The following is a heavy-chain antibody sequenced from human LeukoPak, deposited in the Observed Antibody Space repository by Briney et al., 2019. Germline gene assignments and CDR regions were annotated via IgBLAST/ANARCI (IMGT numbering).Heavy chain of an antibody. Sequence: PSETLSLTCTVSGGSLSSSTYYWSWIRQPPGKGLEWIGYIYYSGSTNYNPSLKSRVTISVDTSKNQFSLKLSSVTAADTAVYYCARSGRYCSGGSCYSVDYWGQGTLVTVSS. CDR3: ARSGRYCSGGSCYSVDY. V-gene: IGHV4-61*01. CDR1: GGSLSSSTYY. D-gene: IGHD2-15*01. J-gene: IGHJ4*02. CDR2: IYYSGST.